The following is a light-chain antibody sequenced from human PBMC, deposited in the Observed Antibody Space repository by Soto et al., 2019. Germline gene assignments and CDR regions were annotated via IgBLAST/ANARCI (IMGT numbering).Light chain of an antibody. V-gene: IGKV3-20*01. J-gene: IGKJ2*01. CDR2: GAS. CDR3: QQYGSLPYP. CDR1: QSVSSSY. Sequence: EIVLTQSPGTLSLSPGERATLSCRASQSVSSSYLAWYQQKPGQAPRLLIYGASSSATGIPDRFSGSGSGTDFTLTISRLEPEDCAVYYCQQYGSLPYPFGQGTKLEIK.